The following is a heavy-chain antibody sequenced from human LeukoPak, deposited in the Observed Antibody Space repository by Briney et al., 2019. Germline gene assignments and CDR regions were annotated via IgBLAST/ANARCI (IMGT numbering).Heavy chain of an antibody. CDR3: AKTYSRESGYDFFFHY. D-gene: IGHD5-12*01. V-gene: IGHV3-21*01. CDR1: AFTFSTYT. CDR2: ISISGTYI. Sequence: GGSLRLSCVASAFTFSTYTMNWVRQAPGKGLEWVSSISISGTYIYYADSIKGRFTISRDNAKNSLYLQMNSLRAEDTAVYYCAKTYSRESGYDFFFHYWGQGTLVTVSS. J-gene: IGHJ4*02.